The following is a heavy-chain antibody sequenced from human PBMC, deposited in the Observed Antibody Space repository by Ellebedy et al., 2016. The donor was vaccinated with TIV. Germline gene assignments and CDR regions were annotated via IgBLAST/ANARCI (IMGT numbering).Heavy chain of an antibody. Sequence: GESLKISXAASGFTFDDYTMHWVRQAPGKGLEWVSLINWNGGSTYYAESVKGRFTISRDNSKNSLYLQMNSLRTEDTALYYCAKGGVAVVAPKTNWGQGTLVTVSS. CDR3: AKGGVAVVAPKTN. D-gene: IGHD2-15*01. V-gene: IGHV3-43*01. J-gene: IGHJ4*02. CDR2: INWNGGST. CDR1: GFTFDDYT.